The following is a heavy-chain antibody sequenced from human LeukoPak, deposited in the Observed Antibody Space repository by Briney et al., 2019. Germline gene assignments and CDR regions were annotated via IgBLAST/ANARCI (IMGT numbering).Heavy chain of an antibody. J-gene: IGHJ1*01. CDR3: ARGLVKGGFRFQH. V-gene: IGHV1-69*05. CDR2: IIPIFGTA. D-gene: IGHD2-15*01. Sequence: SVKVSCKASGGTFSSYAISWVRQAPGQGLEWMGGIIPIFGTANYAQKFQGRVTITTDESTSTAYMELSSLRSEDTAVYYCARGLVKGGFRFQHWGQGTLVTVSP. CDR1: GGTFSSYA.